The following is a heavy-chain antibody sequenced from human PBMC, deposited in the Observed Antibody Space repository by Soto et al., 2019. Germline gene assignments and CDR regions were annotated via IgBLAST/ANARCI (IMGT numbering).Heavy chain of an antibody. D-gene: IGHD3-10*02. CDR3: ARDPVRGHLRGFDP. V-gene: IGHV4-31*03. J-gene: IGHJ5*02. CDR2: IFSSGST. CDR1: GGSISSVAYY. Sequence: QVQLQESGPGLVKPSQTLSLTCTVSGGSISSVAYYWSWILQHPGKGVEWIGHIFSSGSTYYNPSLKSRVIISVDKSKHKSSLNLSSVTAEDTAVYYCARDPVRGHLRGFDPWGQGTLVTVSS.